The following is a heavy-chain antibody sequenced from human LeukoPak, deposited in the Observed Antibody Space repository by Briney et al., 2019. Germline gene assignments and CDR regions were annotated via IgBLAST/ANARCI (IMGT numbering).Heavy chain of an antibody. CDR1: GGSISSGGYY. D-gene: IGHD1-1*01. V-gene: IGHV4-30-2*01. Sequence: SQTLSLTCTVSGGSISSGGYYWSWIRQPPGKGLEWIGYIYHSGSTYYNPSLKSRVTISVDRSKNQFSLKLSSVTAADTAVYYCARGYRYNWNGCYFDYWGQGTLVTVSS. CDR3: ARGYRYNWNGCYFDY. CDR2: IYHSGST. J-gene: IGHJ4*02.